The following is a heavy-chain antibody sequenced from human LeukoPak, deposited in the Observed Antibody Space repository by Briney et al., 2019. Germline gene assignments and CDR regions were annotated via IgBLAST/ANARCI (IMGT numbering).Heavy chain of an antibody. CDR1: GVSFSGYY. D-gene: IGHD3-10*01. Sequence: SETLSLTCAVYGVSFSGYYWSWIRQPPGKGLEWIGEINHSGSTNYNPSLKSRVTISVDTSKNQFSLKLSSVTAADTAVYYCARARITMVRGVMDWFDPWGQGTLVTVSS. CDR3: ARARITMVRGVMDWFDP. V-gene: IGHV4-34*01. J-gene: IGHJ5*02. CDR2: INHSGST.